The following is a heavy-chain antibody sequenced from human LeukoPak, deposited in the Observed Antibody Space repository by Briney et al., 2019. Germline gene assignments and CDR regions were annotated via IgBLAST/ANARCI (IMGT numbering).Heavy chain of an antibody. CDR1: GFTFSSYE. J-gene: IGHJ5*02. Sequence: GGSLRLSCAASGFTFSSYEMNWVRQAPGKGLEWVSYISSSGSTIYYADSAKGRFTISRDNAKNSLYLQMSSLTADDTALYYCVRSHHPGGWFDPWGQGTLVTVSS. CDR2: ISSSGSTI. D-gene: IGHD3-10*01. CDR3: VRSHHPGGWFDP. V-gene: IGHV3-48*03.